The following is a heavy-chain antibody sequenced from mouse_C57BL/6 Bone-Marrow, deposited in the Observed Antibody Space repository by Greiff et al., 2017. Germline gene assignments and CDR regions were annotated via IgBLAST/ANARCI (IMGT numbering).Heavy chain of an antibody. Sequence: VQLQQPGAELVMPGASVKLSCKASGYTFTSYWMHWVKQRPGQGLEWIGEIDPSDSYTNYNQKFKGKSTLTVDKSSSTAYMQLSSLTSEDSAVYYCARTGRDGYAMDYWGQGTSVTVSS. CDR3: ARTGRDGYAMDY. V-gene: IGHV1-69*01. CDR1: GYTFTSYW. D-gene: IGHD3-3*01. J-gene: IGHJ4*01. CDR2: IDPSDSYT.